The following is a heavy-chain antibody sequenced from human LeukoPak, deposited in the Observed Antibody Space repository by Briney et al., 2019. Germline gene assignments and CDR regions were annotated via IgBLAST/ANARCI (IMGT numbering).Heavy chain of an antibody. Sequence: GGSLRLSCVGSGFTFSTYGMSWVRQAPGKGLEWVAGIRGSGDKPDYADSVKGRFTISRDDSKNTLSLQMNSLRVEDTAVYYCARDLAWGAFDYWGQGTLVTVSS. J-gene: IGHJ4*02. CDR2: IRGSGDKP. D-gene: IGHD7-27*01. V-gene: IGHV3-23*01. CDR3: ARDLAWGAFDY. CDR1: GFTFSTYG.